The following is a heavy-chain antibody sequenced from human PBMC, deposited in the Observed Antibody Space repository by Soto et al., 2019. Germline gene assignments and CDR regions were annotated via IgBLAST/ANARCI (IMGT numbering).Heavy chain of an antibody. CDR3: ARGQGYYDILTGYYMSYYYGMDV. J-gene: IGHJ6*02. CDR1: GYTFTSYD. D-gene: IGHD3-9*01. Sequence: GASVKVSCKASGYTFTSYDINWVRQATGQGLEWMGWMNPNSGNTGYAQKFQGRVTMTRNTSISTAYMELSSLRSEDTAVYYCARGQGYYDILTGYYMSYYYGMDVWG. CDR2: MNPNSGNT. V-gene: IGHV1-8*01.